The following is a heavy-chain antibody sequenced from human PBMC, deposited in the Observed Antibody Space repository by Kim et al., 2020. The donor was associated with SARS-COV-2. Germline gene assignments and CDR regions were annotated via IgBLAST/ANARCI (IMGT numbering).Heavy chain of an antibody. CDR3: AREAYSGYVGWFDP. Sequence: GGSLRLSCAASGFTVSSNYMSWVRQAPGKGLEWVSVIYSGGSTYYADSVKGRFTISRDNSKNTLYLQMNSLRAEDTAVYYCAREAYSGYVGWFDPWGQGTLVTVSS. D-gene: IGHD5-12*01. CDR2: IYSGGST. V-gene: IGHV3-53*01. CDR1: GFTVSSNY. J-gene: IGHJ5*02.